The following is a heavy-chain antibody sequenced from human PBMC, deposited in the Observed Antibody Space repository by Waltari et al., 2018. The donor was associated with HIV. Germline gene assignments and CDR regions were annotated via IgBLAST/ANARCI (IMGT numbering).Heavy chain of an antibody. CDR2: ISTSSSAI. Sequence: EVQLVESGGGLVQPGGSLRLSCTASGFSFSSYSWNWVRQAPGNGLEWVSYISTSSSAIFYADSVKGRFTISRDTAKNSLYLQMNSLRAEDTAVYYCARDRTRYYFDSWGQGTLVTVSS. D-gene: IGHD6-6*01. CDR1: GFSFSSYS. CDR3: ARDRTRYYFDS. J-gene: IGHJ4*02. V-gene: IGHV3-48*01.